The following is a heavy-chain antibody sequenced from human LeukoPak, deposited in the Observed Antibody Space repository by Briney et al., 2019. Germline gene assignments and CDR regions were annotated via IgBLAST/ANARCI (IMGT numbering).Heavy chain of an antibody. J-gene: IGHJ5*02. D-gene: IGHD6-13*01. Sequence: SETLSLTCAVYGGSFSGYYWSWIRQPPGKGLEWIGEINHSGSTNYNPSLKSRVTISVDTSKNQFSLKLSSVIAADTAVYYCARASSSWYVFDPRGQGTLVTVSS. V-gene: IGHV4-34*01. CDR3: ARASSSWYVFDP. CDR1: GGSFSGYY. CDR2: INHSGST.